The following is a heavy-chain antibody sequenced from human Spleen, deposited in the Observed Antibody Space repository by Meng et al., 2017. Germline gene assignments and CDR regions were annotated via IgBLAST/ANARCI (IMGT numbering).Heavy chain of an antibody. CDR2: IYHSGST. V-gene: IGHV4-38-2*02. J-gene: IGHJ4*02. CDR1: GYSISSGYY. D-gene: IGHD5/OR15-5a*01. Sequence: ESLKISCTVSGYSISSGYYWGWIRQPPGKGLEWIGSIYHSGSTYYNPSLKSRVTISVDTSKNQFSLKLSSVTAADTAVYYCASVYDYYFDYWGQGTLVTVSS. CDR3: ASVYDYYFDY.